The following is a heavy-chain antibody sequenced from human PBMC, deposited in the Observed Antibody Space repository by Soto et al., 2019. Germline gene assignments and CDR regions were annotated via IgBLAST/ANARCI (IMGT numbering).Heavy chain of an antibody. J-gene: IGHJ4*02. CDR1: GFNFTNHV. Sequence: EVQLLESGGGLVQPRRSLRLSCSASGFNFTNHVINWVRQAPGKSLEWVSSISNSDDVGFYADSVRGRFIVPRDTSTNTIYLQMNYLRVEDTAVYYCAKTVGATKLEDYWGQGTLVTVSS. CDR2: ISNSDDVG. D-gene: IGHD1-26*01. V-gene: IGHV3-23*01. CDR3: AKTVGATKLEDY.